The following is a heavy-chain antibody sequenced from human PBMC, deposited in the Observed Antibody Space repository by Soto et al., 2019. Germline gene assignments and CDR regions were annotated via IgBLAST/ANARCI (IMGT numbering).Heavy chain of an antibody. CDR1: GFIFNDYY. V-gene: IGHV3-11*06. CDR2: ISGSSGSK. Sequence: GGSLRLSCAASGFIFNDYYMGWIRQAPGKGLEWLSNISGSSGSKKYADAGKGRFTISRDNAKKSLYLEMHSLRAEDTAVYYCARYAAEVTTFFDHWGQGTLVTVSS. J-gene: IGHJ4*02. CDR3: ARYAAEVTTFFDH. D-gene: IGHD4-17*01.